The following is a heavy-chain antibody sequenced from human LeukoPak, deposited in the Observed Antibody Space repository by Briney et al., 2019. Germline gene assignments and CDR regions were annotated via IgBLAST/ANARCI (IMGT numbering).Heavy chain of an antibody. J-gene: IGHJ4*02. CDR3: AREVNWNSATLFFDC. D-gene: IGHD1-7*01. CDR2: THYSGST. CDR1: VGSISSGDFY. V-gene: IGHV4-31*03. Sequence: PSETLSLTCTVSVGSISSGDFYWTWISQNPGKGLEWIRYTHYSGSTYYNPSLKSRVTISVDTSKSQFSLKLSSVAAADTAVYYCAREVNWNSATLFFDCWGQGTLVTVSS.